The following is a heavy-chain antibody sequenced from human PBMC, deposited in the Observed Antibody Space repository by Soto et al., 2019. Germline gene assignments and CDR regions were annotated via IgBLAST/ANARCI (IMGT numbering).Heavy chain of an antibody. J-gene: IGHJ6*02. V-gene: IGHV1-18*01. CDR3: GMVDNYVTPTPQDV. D-gene: IGHD3-16*01. Sequence: QVQLVQSGDEVKKPGASVKVSCKASGYIFVNYGIAWVRQAPGQGLEWMGWISPYTGNTHSATKVQGRLTMTTDTSTSTAYMALGSLPSADTAVYYCGMVDNYVTPTPQDVWGQGTTVTVSS. CDR1: GYIFVNYG. CDR2: ISPYTGNT.